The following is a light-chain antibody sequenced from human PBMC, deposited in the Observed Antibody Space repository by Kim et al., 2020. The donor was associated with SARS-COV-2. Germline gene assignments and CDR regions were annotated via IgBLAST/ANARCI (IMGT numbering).Light chain of an antibody. CDR1: QSIGRW. V-gene: IGKV1-5*01. J-gene: IGKJ2*01. Sequence: SACVGDRVTITCRASQSIGRWLAWDQQKPGKAPKLLIYDASSLQSGVPSRFSGSGSGTEFSLTISSLQPDDFATYYCQQYNRYLYTFGQGTKLEI. CDR2: DAS. CDR3: QQYNRYLYT.